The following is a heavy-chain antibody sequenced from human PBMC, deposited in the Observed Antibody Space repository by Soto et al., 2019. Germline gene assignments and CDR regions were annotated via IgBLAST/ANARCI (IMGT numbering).Heavy chain of an antibody. CDR1: GFTFSSYG. CDR2: IWYDGSNK. Sequence: QVQLVESGGGVVQPGRSLRLSCAASGFTFSSYGMHWVRQAPGKGLEWVAVIWYDGSNKYYADSVKGRFTISRDNSKNTLYMQMSSLRAEDTAVYYCARVGLTGWFDPWGQGTLVTVSS. J-gene: IGHJ5*02. CDR3: ARVGLTGWFDP. D-gene: IGHD3-10*01. V-gene: IGHV3-33*01.